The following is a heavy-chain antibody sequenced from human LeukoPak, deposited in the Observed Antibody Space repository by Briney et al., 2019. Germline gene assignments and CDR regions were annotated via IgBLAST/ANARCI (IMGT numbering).Heavy chain of an antibody. Sequence: SETLSLTCTVSGGSISSYYWSWIRQPPGKGLEWIGYIYYSGSTNYNPSLKSRVTISVDTSKNQFSLKLSSVTAADTAVYYCARTQYAYYDSSGYAYWGRGTLVTVSS. CDR1: GGSISSYY. V-gene: IGHV4-59*01. CDR2: IYYSGST. D-gene: IGHD3-22*01. J-gene: IGHJ4*02. CDR3: ARTQYAYYDSSGYAY.